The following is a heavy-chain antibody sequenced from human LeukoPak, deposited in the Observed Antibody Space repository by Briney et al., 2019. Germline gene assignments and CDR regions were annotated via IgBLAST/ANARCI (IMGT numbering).Heavy chain of an antibody. J-gene: IGHJ5*02. Sequence: ASVKVSCKASGYTFTGYYMHWVRQAPGQGLEGMGWINPNSGGTNYAQKFQGRVTMTRDTSISTAYMELSRLRSDDTAVYYCARDTRIAATTGLASANWFDPWGQGTLVTVSS. CDR2: INPNSGGT. CDR1: GYTFTGYY. D-gene: IGHD6-6*01. CDR3: ARDTRIAATTGLASANWFDP. V-gene: IGHV1-2*02.